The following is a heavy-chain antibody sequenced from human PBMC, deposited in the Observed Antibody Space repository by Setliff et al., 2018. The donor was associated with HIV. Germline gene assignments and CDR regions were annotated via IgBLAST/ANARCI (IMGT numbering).Heavy chain of an antibody. V-gene: IGHV3-7*03. J-gene: IGHJ5*02. CDR1: GFTFSRYW. CDR3: AKAQWLLSHWGFDP. D-gene: IGHD3-3*01. CDR2: IKEDGSEK. Sequence: HPGGSLRLSCAASGFTFSRYWMSWVRQAPGKGLEWVANIKEDGSEKYYVDSVKGRFTISRDNAKNSLYLQMNSLRAEDTAVYYCAKAQWLLSHWGFDPWGQGTLVTVSS.